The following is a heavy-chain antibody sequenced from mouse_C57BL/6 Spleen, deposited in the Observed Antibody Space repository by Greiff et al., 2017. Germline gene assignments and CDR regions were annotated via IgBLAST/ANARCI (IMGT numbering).Heavy chain of an antibody. CDR2: ISSGSSTI. Sequence: EVKLQESGGGLVKPGGSLKLSCAASGFTFSDYGMHWVRQAPEKGLEWVAYISSGSSTIYYADTVKGRFTISRDNAKHTLFLQMTNLRSEATSMSFCARIGRWYLDYYAMDYWGQGTSVTVSS. J-gene: IGHJ4*01. CDR1: GFTFSDYG. D-gene: IGHD2-1*01. V-gene: IGHV5-17*01. CDR3: ARIGRWYLDYYAMDY.